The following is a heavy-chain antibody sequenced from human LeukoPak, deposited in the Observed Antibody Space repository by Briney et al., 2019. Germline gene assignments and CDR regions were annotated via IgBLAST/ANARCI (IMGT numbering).Heavy chain of an antibody. J-gene: IGHJ6*02. D-gene: IGHD3-3*01. CDR2: IYYSGST. CDR3: ARAGYDFWSGPYGMDV. V-gene: IGHV4-59*01. Sequence: SETLSLTCTVSGGSISSYYWSWIRQPPGKGLEWIGYIYYSGSTNYNPSLKSRVTISVDTSKNQFSLKLSSVTAADTAVYYCARAGYDFWSGPYGMDVWGQGTTVTVSS. CDR1: GGSISSYY.